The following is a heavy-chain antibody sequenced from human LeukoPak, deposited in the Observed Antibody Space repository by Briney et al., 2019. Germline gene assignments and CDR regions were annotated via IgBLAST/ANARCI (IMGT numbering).Heavy chain of an antibody. CDR1: GGSISSHY. V-gene: IGHV4-59*11. Sequence: SETLSLTCTVSGGSISSHYWSWIRQPPGKGLEWIGYIYYSGSANYNPSLKSRVTISVDTSKNQFSLKLSSVTAADTAVYYCARGGAKWDYWGQGTLVTVSS. D-gene: IGHD4/OR15-4a*01. CDR3: ARGGAKWDY. CDR2: IYYSGSA. J-gene: IGHJ4*02.